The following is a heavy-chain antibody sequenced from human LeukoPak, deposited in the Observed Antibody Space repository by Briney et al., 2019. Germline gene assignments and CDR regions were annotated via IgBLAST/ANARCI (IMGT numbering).Heavy chain of an antibody. V-gene: IGHV1-69*06. CDR3: ARDLTRGSSSWYDLDDAFDI. D-gene: IGHD6-13*01. CDR2: IIPIFGTA. Sequence: GASVKVSCKASGYTFTSYYLHWVRQAPGQGLEWMGGIIPIFGTANYAQKFQGRVTITADKSTSTAYMELSSLRSEDTAVYYCARDLTRGSSSWYDLDDAFDIWGQGTMVTVSS. J-gene: IGHJ3*02. CDR1: GYTFTSYY.